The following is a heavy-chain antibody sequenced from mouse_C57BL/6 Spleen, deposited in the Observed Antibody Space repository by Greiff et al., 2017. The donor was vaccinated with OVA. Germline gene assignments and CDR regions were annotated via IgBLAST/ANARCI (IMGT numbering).Heavy chain of an antibody. V-gene: IGHV1-50*01. CDR1: GYTFTSYW. CDR3: ARSHSSGCKLPAWFAY. J-gene: IGHJ3*01. CDR2: IDPSDSYT. D-gene: IGHD3-2*02. Sequence: QVQLQQPGAELVKPGASVKLSCKASGYTFTSYWMQWVKQRPGQGLEWIGEIDPSDSYTNYNQKFKGKATLTVDTSSSTAYMQLSSLTSEDSAVYYCARSHSSGCKLPAWFAYWSQGTLVTVSA.